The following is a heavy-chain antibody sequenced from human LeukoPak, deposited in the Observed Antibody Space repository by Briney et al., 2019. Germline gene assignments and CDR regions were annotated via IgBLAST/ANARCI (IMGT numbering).Heavy chain of an antibody. CDR1: GGSISSGSYY. V-gene: IGHV4-61*02. CDR3: ARDVPPRLTGIQLWFDAFDI. J-gene: IGHJ3*02. D-gene: IGHD5-18*01. CDR2: IYTSGST. Sequence: SSETLSLTCSASGGSISSGSYYWSWIRQPAGKGLEWIGRIYTSGSTNYNPSLKSRVTISVDTSKNQFSLKLSSVTAADTAVYYCARDVPPRLTGIQLWFDAFDIWGQGTMVTVSS.